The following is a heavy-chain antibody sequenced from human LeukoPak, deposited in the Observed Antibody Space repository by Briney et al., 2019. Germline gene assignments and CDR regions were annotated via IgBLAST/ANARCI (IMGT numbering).Heavy chain of an antibody. J-gene: IGHJ5*02. CDR3: ARDRAVVVVAASRWFDP. V-gene: IGHV3-7*01. CDR2: IKQDGGEK. D-gene: IGHD2-15*01. CDR1: GFTFSSYG. Sequence: PGGSLRLSCAASGFTFSSYGMSWVRQAPGKGLEWVANIKQDGGEKYYVDSVKGRFTISRDNAKNSLYLQMNSLRAEDTAVYYCARDRAVVVVAASRWFDPWGQGTLVTVSS.